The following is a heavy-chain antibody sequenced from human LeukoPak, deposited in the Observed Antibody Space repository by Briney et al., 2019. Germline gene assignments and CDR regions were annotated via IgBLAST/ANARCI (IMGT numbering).Heavy chain of an antibody. V-gene: IGHV4-59*08. CDR3: ARRGQLVREYYFDY. J-gene: IGHJ4*02. CDR1: GGSISSYY. Sequence: SETLSLTCTVSGGSISSYYWSWIRQPPGKGLEWIGYIYYSGSTNYNPSLKSRVTISVDTSKNQCSLKLSSVTAADTAVYYCARRGQLVREYYFDYWGQGTLVTVSS. CDR2: IYYSGST. D-gene: IGHD6-13*01.